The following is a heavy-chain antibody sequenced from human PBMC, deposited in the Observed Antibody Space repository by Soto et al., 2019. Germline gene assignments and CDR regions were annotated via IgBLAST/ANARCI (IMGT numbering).Heavy chain of an antibody. Sequence: SETLSLTCTVSGYSISGNFWAWIRQPPGKGLEWIGYMYYSGSTNYNPSLKSRVTISVDTSKNQFSLKLSSVTAADTAVYYCARMQNILTGYPGHFDYWGQGTLVTVSS. D-gene: IGHD3-9*01. V-gene: IGHV4-59*01. CDR1: GYSISGNF. CDR2: MYYSGST. J-gene: IGHJ4*02. CDR3: ARMQNILTGYPGHFDY.